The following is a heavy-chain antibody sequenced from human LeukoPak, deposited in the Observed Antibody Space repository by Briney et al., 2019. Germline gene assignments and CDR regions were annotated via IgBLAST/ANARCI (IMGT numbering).Heavy chain of an antibody. J-gene: IGHJ4*02. V-gene: IGHV5-51*01. CDR1: GYGFTSYW. CDR2: IYPGDSDT. D-gene: IGHD3-22*01. CDR3: ARTYYYDSSGNRYFDY. Sequence: KNGESLKISCKGSGYGFTSYWIGWVRQMPGKGLEWMGIIYPGDSDTRYSPSFQGQVTISADKSISTAYLQWSSLKASDTAMYYCARTYYYDSSGNRYFDYWGQGTLVTVSS.